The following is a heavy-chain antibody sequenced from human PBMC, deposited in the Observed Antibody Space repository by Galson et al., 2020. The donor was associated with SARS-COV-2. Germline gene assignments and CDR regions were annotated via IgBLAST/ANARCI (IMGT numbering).Heavy chain of an antibody. CDR3: ATSSYDYQLPYYGMDV. V-gene: IGHV3-33*01. Sequence: QLGESLKIHCAAPGFTFRSYVMHWVRQAPGKGLEGVAVIWYDGSNKYYADSVKGRITISSDNSKNTLYLQMTSLRAEDTVVYYCATSSYDYQLPYYGMDVWGEGTTVTVSS. D-gene: IGHD5-12*01. CDR1: GFTFRSYV. J-gene: IGHJ6*04. CDR2: IWYDGSNK.